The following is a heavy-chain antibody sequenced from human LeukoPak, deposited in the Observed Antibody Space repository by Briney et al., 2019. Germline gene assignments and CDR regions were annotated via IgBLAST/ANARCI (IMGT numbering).Heavy chain of an antibody. J-gene: IGHJ5*02. CDR3: ASGGRGRNWFDP. CDR1: GDSVASGGYY. CDR2: YSVST. Sequence: SETLSLTCTVSGDSVASGGYYWNWIRQPPGKGLEWIGYYSVSTNYNLSLKSRVTISVDTSENQFSLKLTSVTAADTAVYYCASGGRGRNWFDPWAREPWSPSPQ. V-gene: IGHV4-61*08. D-gene: IGHD3-10*01.